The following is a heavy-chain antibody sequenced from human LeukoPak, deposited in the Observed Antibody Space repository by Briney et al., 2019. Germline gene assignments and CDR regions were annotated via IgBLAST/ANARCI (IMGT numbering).Heavy chain of an antibody. D-gene: IGHD6-13*01. CDR3: ARHWETSSWYVDY. Sequence: KTSETLSLTCSVSGGSISSHYWSWIRQPPGKGLEWIGYIYYSGSTKYNPSLKSRVTISVDTSKNQFSLKLSSVTAADTAVYYCARHWETSSWYVDYWGQGTLVTVSS. V-gene: IGHV4-59*08. CDR1: GGSISSHY. J-gene: IGHJ4*02. CDR2: IYYSGST.